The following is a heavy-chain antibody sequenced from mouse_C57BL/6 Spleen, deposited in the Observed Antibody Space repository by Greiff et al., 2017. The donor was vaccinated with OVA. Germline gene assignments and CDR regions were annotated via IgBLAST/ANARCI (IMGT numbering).Heavy chain of an antibody. CDR1: GYAFSSYW. CDR3: ARSYYYGSSYVIYAMDY. V-gene: IGHV1-80*01. D-gene: IGHD1-1*01. J-gene: IGHJ4*01. Sequence: VQLQQSGAELVKPGASVKISCKASGYAFSSYWMNWVKQRPGKGLEWIGQIYPGDGDTNYNGKFKGKATLTADKSSSTAYMQLSSLTSEDSAVYFCARSYYYGSSYVIYAMDYGGQGTSVTVSS. CDR2: IYPGDGDT.